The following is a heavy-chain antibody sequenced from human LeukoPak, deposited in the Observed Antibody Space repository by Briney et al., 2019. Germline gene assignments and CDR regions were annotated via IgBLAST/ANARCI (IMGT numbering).Heavy chain of an antibody. J-gene: IGHJ4*02. D-gene: IGHD3-3*01. Sequence: ASVKVSCKASGYTFTSYDINWVRQATGQGLDWMGWINPDSGGTDYAQNFQGRVTMTRDTSISAAYMELSRLKSDDTAVYYCARAPKAIFGGTFDFWGQGTLLTVSS. CDR3: ARAPKAIFGGTFDF. CDR2: INPDSGGT. CDR1: GYTFTSYD. V-gene: IGHV1-2*02.